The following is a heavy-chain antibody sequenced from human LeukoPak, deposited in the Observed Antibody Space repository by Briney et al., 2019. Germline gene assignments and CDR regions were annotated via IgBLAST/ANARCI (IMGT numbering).Heavy chain of an antibody. J-gene: IGHJ4*02. CDR3: ARAGLYSYDSSGYSHLPYYFDY. V-gene: IGHV4-31*03. D-gene: IGHD3-22*01. CDR2: IYYSGST. CDR1: GGSISSGGYY. Sequence: SETLSLTCTVSGGSISSGGYYWSWIRQHPGKGLEWIGYIYYSGSTYYNPSLKSRVTISVDTSKNQFSLKLSSVTAADTAVYYCARAGLYSYDSSGYSHLPYYFDYWGQGTLVTVSS.